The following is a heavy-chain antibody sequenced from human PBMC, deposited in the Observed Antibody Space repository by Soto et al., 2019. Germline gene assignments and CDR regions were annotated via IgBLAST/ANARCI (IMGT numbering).Heavy chain of an antibody. J-gene: IGHJ4*02. Sequence: QVQLVDSGGGLVKPGGSLRLSCATSGFTFSDYYMNWIRQAPGEGLEWLSYISGSGSIIYYADSVKGRFTISRDNAKNSLYLQLNSLRAEDTAVYYCSRGPESDFWGQGTLVTVSS. CDR3: SRGPESDF. V-gene: IGHV3-11*01. CDR2: ISGSGSII. CDR1: GFTFSDYY.